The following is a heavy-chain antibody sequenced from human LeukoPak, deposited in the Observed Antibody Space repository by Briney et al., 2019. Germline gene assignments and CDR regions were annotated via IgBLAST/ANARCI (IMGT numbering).Heavy chain of an antibody. CDR3: ERDQTGRGGNAYYYYYYMDV. V-gene: IGHV1-2*02. Sequence: ASVKVSCKASGYTFTGYYMHWVRQAPGQRLEWMGWINPNSGSTNYEQKFQGRVTMTRDTSISTDYMELSRLRSDDTAVYYCERDQTGRGGNAYYYYYYMDVWGKGTTVTVSS. CDR1: GYTFTGYY. CDR2: INPNSGST. J-gene: IGHJ6*03. D-gene: IGHD4-23*01.